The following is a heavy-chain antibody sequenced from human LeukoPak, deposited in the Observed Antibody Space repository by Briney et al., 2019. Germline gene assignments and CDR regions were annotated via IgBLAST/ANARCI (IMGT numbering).Heavy chain of an antibody. J-gene: IGHJ4*02. D-gene: IGHD1-26*01. CDR1: GFTFSSCR. CDR2: IWYDGTTK. Sequence: GGSLRLSCAASGFTFSSCRMNWVRQAPGKGLEWVALIWYDGTTKDYADSVKGRFTISRDNSKNTLYLQMNSLRAEDTAVYYCARARMVGGTTYYFAYWGQGTLVTVSS. CDR3: ARARMVGGTTYYFAY. V-gene: IGHV3-33*08.